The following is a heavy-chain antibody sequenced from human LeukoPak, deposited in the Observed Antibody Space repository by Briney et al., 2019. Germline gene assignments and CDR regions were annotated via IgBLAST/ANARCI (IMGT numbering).Heavy chain of an antibody. CDR2: IRYDGTIK. D-gene: IGHD3-22*01. CDR1: GFAFSSFG. CDR3: AKNAATYYYDSSGYYDHFDY. V-gene: IGHV3-30*02. J-gene: IGHJ4*02. Sequence: GGSLRLSCPTSGFAFSSFGMRWVRQAPGKGLEWVGFIRYDGTIKYYADSVKGRFTISRDNSKNTLYLQMNSLRADDTAVYYCAKNAATYYYDSSGYYDHFDYWGQGTLVTVSS.